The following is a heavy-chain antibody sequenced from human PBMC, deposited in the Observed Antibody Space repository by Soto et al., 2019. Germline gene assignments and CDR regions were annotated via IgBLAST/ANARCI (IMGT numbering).Heavy chain of an antibody. V-gene: IGHV5-10-1*03. CDR2: IDPSDSYI. D-gene: IGHD2-8*01. J-gene: IGHJ6*02. CDR3: ARLMVPYYSHGMDV. Sequence: EVQLVQSGAEVKKPGESLRISCKGSGYSFSNYLISWVRQMPGKGLEWMGRIDPSDSYINYSPSFQGHVTISADQSISTAYLQWSSRKASDTAMYYCARLMVPYYSHGMDVWGQGTTVTVSS. CDR1: GYSFSNYL.